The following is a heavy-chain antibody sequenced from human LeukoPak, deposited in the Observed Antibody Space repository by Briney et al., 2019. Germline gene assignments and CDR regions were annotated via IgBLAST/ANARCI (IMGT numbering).Heavy chain of an antibody. CDR3: ARIFYSSNIDY. J-gene: IGHJ4*02. CDR1: GGSISSTSYY. CDR2: IYYSGST. Sequence: SETLSLTCTVSGGSISSTSYYWGWIRQPPGKGLECIGSIYYSGSTYYNPSPKSRVTISVDTSKNQFSLKLRSVTAADTAVYYCARIFYSSNIDYWGQGTLVTVSS. D-gene: IGHD6-19*01. V-gene: IGHV4-39*07.